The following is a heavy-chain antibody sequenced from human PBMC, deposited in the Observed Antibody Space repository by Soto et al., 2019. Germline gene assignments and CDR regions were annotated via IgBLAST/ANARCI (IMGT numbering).Heavy chain of an antibody. D-gene: IGHD3-10*01. J-gene: IGHJ4*02. V-gene: IGHV1-18*01. CDR2: ISIFNANT. CDR1: GYTFTNYA. CDR3: ARASMVGGVIVGGRFDY. Sequence: ASVKVSCKASGYTFTNYAITWVRQAPGQGLEWMGWISIFNANTKYAQELQGRVTMTTDTSTSTAYMELRSLTSDDTAVYYCARASMVGGVIVGGRFDYWGQGTLVTVSS.